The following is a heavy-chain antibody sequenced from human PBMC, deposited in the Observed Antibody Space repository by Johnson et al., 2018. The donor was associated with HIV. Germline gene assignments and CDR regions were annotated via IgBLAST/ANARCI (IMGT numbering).Heavy chain of an antibody. CDR3: AREGGIAAAGTDAFDI. V-gene: IGHV3-30*04. CDR2: ISYDGSNK. CDR1: GFTFSSYA. J-gene: IGHJ3*02. D-gene: IGHD6-13*01. Sequence: QVQLVESGGGVVQPGRSLRLSCAASGFTFSSYAMHWVRQAPGKGLEWVAVISYDGSNKYYVDSVKGRFTISRDNAKNSLYLQMNSLRAEDTAVYYCAREGGIAAAGTDAFDIWGQGTMVTVSS.